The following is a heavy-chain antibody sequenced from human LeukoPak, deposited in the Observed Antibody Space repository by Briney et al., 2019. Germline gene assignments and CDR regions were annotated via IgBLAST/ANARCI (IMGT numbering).Heavy chain of an antibody. D-gene: IGHD2-2*01. J-gene: IGHJ4*02. CDR2: ISISGRNT. CDR1: GFTFSSYA. Sequence: PGRSLRLSCAASGFTFSSYAMSWVRQVPGKGLEWVSSISISGRNTYYTDSVKGRFTISRDNSKSTLNLQINSLRAEDTAVYYCAKRKGVPGGRNRLDPPAAIHVEMGGIYFDSWGQGTLVTVSS. V-gene: IGHV3-23*01. CDR3: AKRKGVPGGRNRLDPPAAIHVEMGGIYFDS.